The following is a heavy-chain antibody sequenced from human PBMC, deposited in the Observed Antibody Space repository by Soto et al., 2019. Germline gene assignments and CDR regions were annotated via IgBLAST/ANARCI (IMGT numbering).Heavy chain of an antibody. CDR3: ARSALLWWALDS. J-gene: IGHJ4*02. CDR1: GFSLGDYG. D-gene: IGHD2-15*01. Sequence: DVELLESGGGLVHPGGSLRLSCTASGFSLGDYGMNWVRQTPGKGLEWVSTISASGHSAYSADSVKGRLIISRDNSKNAQYLQMNSLRAEDTAVYYCARSALLWWALDSWGQGTLVTVSS. V-gene: IGHV3-23*01. CDR2: ISASGHSA.